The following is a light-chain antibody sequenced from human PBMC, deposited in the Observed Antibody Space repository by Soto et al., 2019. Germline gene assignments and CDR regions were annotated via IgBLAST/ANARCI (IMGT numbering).Light chain of an antibody. CDR1: QSVSSY. V-gene: IGKV3-11*01. J-gene: IGKJ5*01. CDR2: DES. CDR3: QHYGFSLIT. Sequence: EIVLTQAPATLSLSPGERATLSCRASQSVSSYLAWYQQKPGQAPRILIYDESNRATGIPARFSGSGSGTDFTLTIRRLEPEDFAVYYCQHYGFSLITXGQGTRLEIK.